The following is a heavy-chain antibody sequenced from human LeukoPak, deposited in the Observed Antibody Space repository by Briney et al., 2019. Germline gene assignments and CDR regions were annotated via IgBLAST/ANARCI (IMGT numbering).Heavy chain of an antibody. V-gene: IGHV1-8*03. D-gene: IGHD3-10*01. CDR2: MNPKSNNR. J-gene: IGHJ5*02. Sequence: ASVKVSCKASGYTFTNYDVNWVRQATGQGLEWMGWMNPKSNNRGYAQKFQGRVTITTDTSISTAYMELSSLRSDDTAVYYCTRGLKGNYYSGSGTYRWFAPWGQGTLVTVSS. CDR1: GYTFTNYD. CDR3: TRGLKGNYYSGSGTYRWFAP.